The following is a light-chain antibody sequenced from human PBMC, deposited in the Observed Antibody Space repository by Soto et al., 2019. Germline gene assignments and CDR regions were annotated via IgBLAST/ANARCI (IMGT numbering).Light chain of an antibody. CDR3: SSYTSSSTLVV. CDR1: SSDVGGYNY. CDR2: DVS. J-gene: IGLJ1*01. Sequence: ALTQPASVSGSPGQSITISCTGTSSDVGGYNYVSWCQQHPGKAPKLMIYDVSNRPSGVSNRFSGPKSGNTASLTISGLQAEDEADYYCSSYTSSSTLVVFGTGTKVTVL. V-gene: IGLV2-14*01.